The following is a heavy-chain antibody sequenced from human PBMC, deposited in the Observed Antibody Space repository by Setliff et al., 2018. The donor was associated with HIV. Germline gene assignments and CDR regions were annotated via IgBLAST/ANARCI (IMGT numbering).Heavy chain of an antibody. D-gene: IGHD3-3*01. Sequence: ASVKVSCKSSGYTFTAHHIHWVRQAPGQGPEWMGWIIPKSGETSYAEKFRGRVTMPRDTSLSTAYMELSWLTSDDTAVYYCARVVDRDYDFWSAYEYWGQGTMVTVSS. V-gene: IGHV1-2*02. CDR1: GYTFTAHH. J-gene: IGHJ4*02. CDR3: ARVVDRDYDFWSAYEY. CDR2: IIPKSGET.